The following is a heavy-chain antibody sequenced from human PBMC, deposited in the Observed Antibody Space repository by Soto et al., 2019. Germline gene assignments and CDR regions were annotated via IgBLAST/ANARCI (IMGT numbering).Heavy chain of an antibody. CDR1: GYTFTGYY. V-gene: IGHV1-2*04. CDR2: INPNSGGT. Sequence: ASVKVSCKASGYTFTGYYMHWVRQAPGQGLEWMGWINPNSGGTNYAQKFQGWVTMTRDTSISTAYMELSRLRSDDTAVYYCARDYYGGGYYFDYWRQGTLVTVSS. CDR3: ARDYYGGGYYFDY. D-gene: IGHD4-17*01. J-gene: IGHJ4*02.